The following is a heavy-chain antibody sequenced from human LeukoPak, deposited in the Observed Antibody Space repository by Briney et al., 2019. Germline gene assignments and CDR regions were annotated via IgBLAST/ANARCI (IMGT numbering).Heavy chain of an antibody. CDR3: ARTADTAVVGY. D-gene: IGHD5-18*01. CDR1: GFPFSHYS. Sequence: PGGSLRLSCAASGFPFSHYSMNWVRQAPGKGLEWVSFISSSSSSIYYADSVKGRFTISRDNAKNSLYLQLNSLRVEDTAVYYCARTADTAVVGYWGQGTLVTVSS. V-gene: IGHV3-21*01. J-gene: IGHJ4*02. CDR2: ISSSSSSI.